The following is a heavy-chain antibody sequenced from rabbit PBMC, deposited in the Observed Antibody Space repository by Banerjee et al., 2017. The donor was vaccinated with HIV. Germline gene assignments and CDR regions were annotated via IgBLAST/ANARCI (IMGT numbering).Heavy chain of an antibody. CDR2: IYGDSSGTT. CDR1: GFDFSSYYY. CDR3: ARDLAGVIGWNFGL. Sequence: QEQLVESGGGLVQPEGSLTLTCKASGFDFSSYYYMCWVRQAPGKGLEWIACIYGDSSGTTYYASWAKGRFTISKTSSTTVTLQMTSLTDADTATYFCARDLAGVIGWNFGLWGQGTLVTVS. D-gene: IGHD4-1*01. V-gene: IGHV1S45*01. J-gene: IGHJ3*01.